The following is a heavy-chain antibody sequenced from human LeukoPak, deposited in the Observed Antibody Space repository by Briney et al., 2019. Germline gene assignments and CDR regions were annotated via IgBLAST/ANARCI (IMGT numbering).Heavy chain of an antibody. V-gene: IGHV4-61*01. J-gene: IGHJ3*02. D-gene: IGHD2-15*01. CDR2: IYDRGIT. CDR3: ARGRVRYCSGGSCYPRYAFDI. Sequence: SETLSLTCTVSGGSVSSGSYYWSWIRQSPGKGLEWIGYIYDRGITDYNPSLRSRVTISVDMSKNQFSLNLSSVTAADTAVYYCARGRVRYCSGGSCYPRYAFDIWGQGTMVTVSS. CDR1: GGSVSSGSYY.